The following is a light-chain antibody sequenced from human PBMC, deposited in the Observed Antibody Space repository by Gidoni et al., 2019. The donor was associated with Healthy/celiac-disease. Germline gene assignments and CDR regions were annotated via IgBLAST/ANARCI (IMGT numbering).Light chain of an antibody. V-gene: IGKV3-11*01. J-gene: IGKJ4*01. CDR2: DAS. CDR1: QSVSSY. CDR3: QQRSNWPPELT. Sequence: EIVLTQSPATLSLSPGERATLSCRASQSVSSYLAWYQQKPGQAPRLLIYDASNRATGVPARFSGSGSGTAFTLTIGSLEPEDFAFYYCQQRSNWPPELTFGGGTKVGIK.